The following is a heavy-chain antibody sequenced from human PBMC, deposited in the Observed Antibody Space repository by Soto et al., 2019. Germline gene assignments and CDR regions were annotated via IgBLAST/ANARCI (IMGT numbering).Heavy chain of an antibody. Sequence: ASVKVSCKASGYTFTSYDINWVRQATGQGLEWMGWMNPNSGNTGYAQKFQGRVTMTRNTSISTAYMELSSLRSEDTVVYYCARGLIRFTGRFDPWGQGTLVTVSS. CDR3: ARGLIRFTGRFDP. D-gene: IGHD3-3*01. V-gene: IGHV1-8*01. J-gene: IGHJ5*02. CDR1: GYTFTSYD. CDR2: MNPNSGNT.